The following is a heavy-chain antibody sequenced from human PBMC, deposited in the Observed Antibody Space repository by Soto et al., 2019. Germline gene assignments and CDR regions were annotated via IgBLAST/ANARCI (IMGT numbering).Heavy chain of an antibody. J-gene: IGHJ4*02. CDR3: AGRYDSSGCYSMPFDY. V-gene: IGHV1-69*13. CDR1: GGTFSSYA. CDR2: IIPIFGTA. Sequence: SVKVSCKASGGTFSSYAISWVRQAPGQGLEWMGGIIPIFGTANYAQKFQGRVTITADESTSTAYMELSSLRSEDTAVYYCAGRYDSSGCYSMPFDYWGQGTLVTVLL. D-gene: IGHD3-22*01.